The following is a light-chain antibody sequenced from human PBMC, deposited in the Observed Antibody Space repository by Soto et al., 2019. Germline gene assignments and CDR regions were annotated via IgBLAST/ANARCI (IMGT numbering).Light chain of an antibody. Sequence: QSVLTQPPSVSEAPGQRVTISCTGSSSNIGAGYEAHWYQQVPGTAPKHLIYETNNRPSGVPDRFAGSKSGTSASLAITGLQAEDEDEYYCQSYDSSLSGYVFGTGTKVTVL. J-gene: IGLJ1*01. V-gene: IGLV1-40*01. CDR3: QSYDSSLSGYV. CDR1: SSNIGAGYE. CDR2: ETN.